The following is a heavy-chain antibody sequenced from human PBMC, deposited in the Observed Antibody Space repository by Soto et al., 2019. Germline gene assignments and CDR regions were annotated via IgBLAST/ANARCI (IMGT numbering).Heavy chain of an antibody. CDR1: GGSISSSSYY. V-gene: IGHV4-39*01. Sequence: SETLSLTCTVSGGSISSSSYYWGWIRQPPGKGLEWIGSIYYSGSTYYNPSLKSRVTISVDTSKNQFSLKLSSVTAADTAVYYCARHAEYEGTVTTGTFDYWGQGTLVTVSS. D-gene: IGHD4-4*01. J-gene: IGHJ4*02. CDR3: ARHAEYEGTVTTGTFDY. CDR2: IYYSGST.